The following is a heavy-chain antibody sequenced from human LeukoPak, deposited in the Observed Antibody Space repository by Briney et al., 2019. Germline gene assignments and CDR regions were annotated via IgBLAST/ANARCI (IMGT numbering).Heavy chain of an antibody. Sequence: SQNLSLNCSVSGGSISGINYYWTWIRQPAGRGLEWIGRVYTTGCSNYNPSLKSRVAISVETSTNQFSLELSSATAAGTAVYSCARVSPSGVWDVWGQGTTVTVSS. CDR2: VYTTGCS. J-gene: IGHJ6*02. CDR3: ARVSPSGVWDV. V-gene: IGHV4-61*02. CDR1: GGSISGINYY. D-gene: IGHD3-10*01.